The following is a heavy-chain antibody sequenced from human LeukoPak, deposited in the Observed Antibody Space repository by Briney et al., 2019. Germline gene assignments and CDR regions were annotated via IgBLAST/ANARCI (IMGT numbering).Heavy chain of an antibody. CDR1: GCSFTTYW. J-gene: IGHJ6*03. CDR3: ARSYDYYYYMDV. Sequence: GGALKISWKGSGCSFTTYWIGRVRQMPGKGLEWMGIIYPGDSDTRDSPSFQGHVTISADKSISTAYLQWSSLKASDTAIYYCARSYDYYYYMDVWGKGTTVTVSS. V-gene: IGHV5-51*01. CDR2: IYPGDSDT.